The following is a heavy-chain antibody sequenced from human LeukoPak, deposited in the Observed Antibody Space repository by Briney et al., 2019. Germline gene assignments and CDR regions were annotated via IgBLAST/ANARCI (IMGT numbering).Heavy chain of an antibody. Sequence: ASVKVSCNASGYTFTSYGISWVRQAPGQGLEWMGWISVYNDNTNYAQILQGRVTMTTDTSTSTAYMELRSLRSDDTAVYYCARVDDFWSGYYKYYFDYWGQGTLVTVSS. CDR3: ARVDDFWSGYYKYYFDY. CDR1: GYTFTSYG. V-gene: IGHV1-18*01. J-gene: IGHJ4*02. CDR2: ISVYNDNT. D-gene: IGHD3-3*01.